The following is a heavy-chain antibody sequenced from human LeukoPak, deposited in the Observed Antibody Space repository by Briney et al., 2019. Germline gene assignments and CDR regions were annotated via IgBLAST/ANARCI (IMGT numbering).Heavy chain of an antibody. J-gene: IGHJ4*02. V-gene: IGHV4-4*07. CDR3: ARDLFGRTTHFDY. Sequence: SGSTNYNPSLKSRVTMSVDTSKNQFSLRLTSVTAADTAVYYCARDLFGRTTHFDYWGQGGMVTDAS. CDR2: SGST. D-gene: IGHD2-21*01.